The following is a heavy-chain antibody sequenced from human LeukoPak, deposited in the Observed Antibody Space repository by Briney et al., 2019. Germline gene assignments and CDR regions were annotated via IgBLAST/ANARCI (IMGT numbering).Heavy chain of an antibody. J-gene: IGHJ4*02. D-gene: IGHD2-2*01. CDR3: AHSTGYYFDY. CDR2: IYYSGST. CDR1: GGSISSHY. V-gene: IGHV4-59*11. Sequence: SETLSLTCTVSGGSISSHYWSWIRQPPGKGLEWIGYIYYSGSTNYNPSLKSRVTISVDTSKNQFSLKLSSVTAADTAVYYCAHSTGYYFDYWGQGTLVTVSS.